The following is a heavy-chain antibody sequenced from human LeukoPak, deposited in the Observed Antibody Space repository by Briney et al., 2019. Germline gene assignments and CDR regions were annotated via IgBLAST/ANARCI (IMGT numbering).Heavy chain of an antibody. CDR3: ARVAGWSEENWFDP. J-gene: IGHJ5*02. V-gene: IGHV1-18*01. Sequence: ASVKVSCKASGYTFTSYGISWVRQAPGQGLEWMGWISAYNGNTKHEQKLQGRVTMTTDTSTSTAYMELRSLRSDDTAVYYCARVAGWSEENWFDPWGQGTLVTVSS. CDR1: GYTFTSYG. CDR2: ISAYNGNT.